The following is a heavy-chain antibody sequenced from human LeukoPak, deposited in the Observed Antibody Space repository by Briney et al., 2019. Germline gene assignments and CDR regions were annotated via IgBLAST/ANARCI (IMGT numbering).Heavy chain of an antibody. CDR1: GGSFSGYY. V-gene: IGHV4-34*01. Sequence: SETLSLTCAVYGGSFSGYYWSWIRQPPGEGLEWIGEINHSGSTNYNPSLKSRVTISVDTSKDQFSLKLSSVTAADTAVYYCARSFCSGGSCYLYYFDYWGQGTLVTVSS. CDR2: INHSGST. CDR3: ARSFCSGGSCYLYYFDY. J-gene: IGHJ4*02. D-gene: IGHD2-15*01.